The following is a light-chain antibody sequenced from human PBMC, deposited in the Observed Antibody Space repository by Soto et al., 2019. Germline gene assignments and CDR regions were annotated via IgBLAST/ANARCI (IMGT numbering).Light chain of an antibody. CDR1: NSNIGAGSG. CDR3: QSFDSSLTCLI. CDR2: ANT. J-gene: IGLJ2*01. V-gene: IGLV1-40*01. Sequence: QPVLTQPPSVSGAPGQRVTISCTGNNSNIGAGSGVNWYQQFPNRAPKLLIYANTHRPSGVPDRFSGSTSATSASLAITGLQTQDEADYYCQSFDSSLTCLIFGGGTKLTVL.